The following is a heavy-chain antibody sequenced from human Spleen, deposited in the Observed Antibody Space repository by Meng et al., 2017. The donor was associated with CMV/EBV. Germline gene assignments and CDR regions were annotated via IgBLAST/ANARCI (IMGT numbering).Heavy chain of an antibody. CDR3: ARNIAWFDP. CDR2: MNPNSGNT. CDR1: GYTFTTYN. J-gene: IGHJ5*02. V-gene: IGHV1-8*01. D-gene: IGHD5-12*01. Sequence: KVSCKASGYTFTTYNINWVRQATGQGLEWMGWMNPNSGNTGYAQKFQGRVTMTRNTSISTAYMELSSLRSEDTAVYYCARNIAWFDPWGQGTLVTVSS.